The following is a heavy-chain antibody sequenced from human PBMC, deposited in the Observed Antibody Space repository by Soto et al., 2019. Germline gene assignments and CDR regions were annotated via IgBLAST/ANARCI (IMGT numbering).Heavy chain of an antibody. CDR2: ISRSAGNT. CDR1: GFTFGSYS. V-gene: IGHV3-21*01. J-gene: IGHJ3*02. Sequence: PGGSLRLSCAASGFTFGSYSMNWVRQAPGKGLEWVSSISRSAGNTYYADSVKGRFTISRDNAKNSMYLQMNSLRAEDTAVYYCARDQVPGLDAFDIWGQGTMVTVSS. CDR3: ARDQVPGLDAFDI.